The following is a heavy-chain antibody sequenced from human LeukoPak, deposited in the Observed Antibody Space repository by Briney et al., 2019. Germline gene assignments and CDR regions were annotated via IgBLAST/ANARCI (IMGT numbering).Heavy chain of an antibody. D-gene: IGHD3-22*01. CDR1: GFTFRSYW. Sequence: PGGSLRLSCAASGFTFRSYWMHWVRQAPGKGLVWVSRIKTDGSSTSYADSAKGRFTISRDNAKNTLYLQMNTLRAEDTAVYFCARESYSSGSYYFDYWGQGTLVTVSS. CDR2: IKTDGSST. V-gene: IGHV3-74*01. J-gene: IGHJ4*02. CDR3: ARESYSSGSYYFDY.